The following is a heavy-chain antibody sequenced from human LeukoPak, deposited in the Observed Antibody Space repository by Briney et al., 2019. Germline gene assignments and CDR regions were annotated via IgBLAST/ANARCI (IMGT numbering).Heavy chain of an antibody. CDR2: ISSSSSTI. D-gene: IGHD6-13*01. V-gene: IGHV3-48*01. CDR1: GFTFSSYA. J-gene: IGHJ4*02. CDR3: ARGIAAAGRGY. Sequence: GGSLRLSCAASGFTFSSYAMGWVRQAPGKGLEWVSYISSSSSTIYYADSVKGRFTISRDNAKNSLYLQMNSLRAEDTAVYYCARGIAAAGRGYWGQGTLVTVSS.